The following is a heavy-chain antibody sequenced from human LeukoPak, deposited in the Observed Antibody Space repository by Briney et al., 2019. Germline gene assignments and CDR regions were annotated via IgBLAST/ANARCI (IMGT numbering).Heavy chain of an antibody. D-gene: IGHD3-22*01. Sequence: SETLSLTCAVYGGSFSGYYWSWIRQPPGKGLEWIGEINHSGSTNYNPSLKSRVTISVDTSKNQFSPKLSSVTAADTAVYYCARVPGSSGYYFDYWGQGTLVTVSS. V-gene: IGHV4-34*01. CDR3: ARVPGSSGYYFDY. J-gene: IGHJ4*02. CDR2: INHSGST. CDR1: GGSFSGYY.